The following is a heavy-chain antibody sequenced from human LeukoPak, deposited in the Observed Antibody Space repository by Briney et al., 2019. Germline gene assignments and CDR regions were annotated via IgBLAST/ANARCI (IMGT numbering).Heavy chain of an antibody. V-gene: IGHV3-7*01. J-gene: IGHJ3*02. CDR1: GFTFNRHR. CDR2: TGQDGSEN. D-gene: IGHD3-10*01. CDR3: AREGDAFDI. Sequence: PAGGSLRLSCAASGFTFNRHRISWVRQAPGEGLEWVANTGQDGSENYYVDSVRGRFTISRGNAKNSVYLQMNYLRAEDTAVYYCAREGDAFDIWGQGTMVTVSS.